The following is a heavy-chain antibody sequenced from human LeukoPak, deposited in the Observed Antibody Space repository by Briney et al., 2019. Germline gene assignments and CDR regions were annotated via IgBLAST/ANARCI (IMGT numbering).Heavy chain of an antibody. CDR2: IIPIFGTA. CDR3: ARAYSSNWYYFDY. CDR1: GGTFNSYI. D-gene: IGHD6-19*01. V-gene: IGHV1-69*13. J-gene: IGHJ4*02. Sequence: ASVKVSCKASGGTFNSYIINWVRQAPGQGLEWMGGIIPIFGTADYAQKFQGRVTITADESTSTAYMELSSLRSEDTAVYYCARAYSSNWYYFDYWGQGTLVAVSS.